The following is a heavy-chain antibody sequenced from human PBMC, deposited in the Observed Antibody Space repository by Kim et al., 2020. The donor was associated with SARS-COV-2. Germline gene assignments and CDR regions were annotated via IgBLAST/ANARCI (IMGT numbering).Heavy chain of an antibody. J-gene: IGHJ4*02. Sequence: GGSLRLSCAASGFTFSSYSMNWVRQAPGKGLEWVSYISSSSSTIYYADSVKGRFTISRDNAKNSLYLQMNRLRDDDTAVYYCAGDYYGSGARGWGQGTLGTVSS. CDR1: GFTFSSYS. CDR2: ISSSSSTI. V-gene: IGHV3-48*02. CDR3: AGDYYGSGARG. D-gene: IGHD3-10*01.